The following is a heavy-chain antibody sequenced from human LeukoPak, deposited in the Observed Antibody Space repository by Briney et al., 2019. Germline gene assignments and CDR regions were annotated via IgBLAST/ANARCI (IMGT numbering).Heavy chain of an antibody. CDR2: IYYSGST. Sequence: SETLSLTCTVSGGSISSSSYYWGWIRQPPGKGLEWIGSIYYSGSTYYNPSLKSRVTISVDTSKNQFSLKLSSVTAADTAVYYCARQSSGYRPYYFDYWGQRTPVTVSS. CDR3: ARQSSGYRPYYFDY. V-gene: IGHV4-39*01. D-gene: IGHD3-10*01. CDR1: GGSISSSSYY. J-gene: IGHJ4*02.